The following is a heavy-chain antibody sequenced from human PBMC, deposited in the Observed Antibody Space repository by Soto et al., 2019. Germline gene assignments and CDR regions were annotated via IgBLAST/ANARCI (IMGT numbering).Heavy chain of an antibody. CDR3: ARQGDHIFSPWYNWFDP. CDR1: GYSFTSHW. Sequence: EVQLVQSGAEVKEPGESLRISCKGSGYSFTSHWIIWVRQMPGKGLEWMGRIDPTDSYVNYSPPFQGHVTISVDTSINAAYLQWSSLKASDSAIYYCARQGDHIFSPWYNWFDPWGQGTLVTVSS. D-gene: IGHD3-9*01. J-gene: IGHJ5*02. CDR2: IDPTDSYV. V-gene: IGHV5-10-1*03.